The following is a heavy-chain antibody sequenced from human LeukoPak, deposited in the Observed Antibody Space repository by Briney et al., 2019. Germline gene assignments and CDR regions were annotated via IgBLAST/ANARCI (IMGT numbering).Heavy chain of an antibody. D-gene: IGHD2-15*01. V-gene: IGHV1-24*01. Sequence: ASVKVSCKVSGYTLTELSMHWVRQAPGKGLEWMGGFDPEDGETIYAQKFQGRVTMTEDTSTDTAYMELSSLRSEDTAVYYCATQIGDIVVVVAAPGYFDYWGQGTLVTVSS. CDR1: GYTLTELS. CDR2: FDPEDGET. J-gene: IGHJ4*02. CDR3: ATQIGDIVVVVAAPGYFDY.